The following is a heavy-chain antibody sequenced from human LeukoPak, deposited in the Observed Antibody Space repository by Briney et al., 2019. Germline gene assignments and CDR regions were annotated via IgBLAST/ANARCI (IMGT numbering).Heavy chain of an antibody. Sequence: GASVKVSCKASGYTFTSYYMHWVRQAPGQGLEWIGIINPSGGSTSYAQKFQGRVTMTRDTSTSTVYMELSSLRSEDTAVYYCARDLRYCSSTSCYEGTNDAFDIWGQGTMVTVSS. J-gene: IGHJ3*02. D-gene: IGHD2-2*01. CDR2: INPSGGST. V-gene: IGHV1-46*03. CDR3: ARDLRYCSSTSCYEGTNDAFDI. CDR1: GYTFTSYY.